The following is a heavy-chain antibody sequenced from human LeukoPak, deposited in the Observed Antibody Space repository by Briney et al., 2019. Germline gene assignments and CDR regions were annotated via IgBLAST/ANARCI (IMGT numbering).Heavy chain of an antibody. Sequence: GGSLRLSCAASGFSFSEYYMSWIRQALGKGLEWVSCISSGSSYTNYTDSVKGRFTISRDNAKRSLYLQMNSLTAEDTAVYYRARSGGTYGWFDPWGQGTLVTVSS. D-gene: IGHD1-26*01. V-gene: IGHV3-11*03. CDR3: ARSGGTYGWFDP. J-gene: IGHJ5*02. CDR1: GFSFSEYY. CDR2: ISSGSSYT.